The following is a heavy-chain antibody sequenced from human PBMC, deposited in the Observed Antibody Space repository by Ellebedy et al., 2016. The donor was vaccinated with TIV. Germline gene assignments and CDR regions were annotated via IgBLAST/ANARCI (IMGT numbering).Heavy chain of an antibody. CDR1: GFTFSNYG. Sequence: GESLKISCAASGFTFSNYGMHWVRQAPGKGLNWGAVISSDGSVKYYADSVKGRFTISRDNSKNTLYLQMNSLRPEDTAVYYCAKEYDSGGYSSFFDYWGQGTLVTVSS. CDR2: ISSDGSVK. D-gene: IGHD3-22*01. J-gene: IGHJ4*02. V-gene: IGHV3-30*18. CDR3: AKEYDSGGYSSFFDY.